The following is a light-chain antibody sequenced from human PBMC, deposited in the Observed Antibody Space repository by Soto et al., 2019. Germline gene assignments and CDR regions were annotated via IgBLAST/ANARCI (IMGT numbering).Light chain of an antibody. J-gene: IGKJ1*01. CDR2: AAS. Sequence: DIQMTQSPSSLSASVEDRVIITCRASQSISNHLNWYQQKPGKAPKLLIFAASSLQSGAPSRFIGSRSGPDFTLTISSLQPEDFATYYCQQSYSSPPTFGQGTKVEIK. V-gene: IGKV1-39*01. CDR1: QSISNH. CDR3: QQSYSSPPT.